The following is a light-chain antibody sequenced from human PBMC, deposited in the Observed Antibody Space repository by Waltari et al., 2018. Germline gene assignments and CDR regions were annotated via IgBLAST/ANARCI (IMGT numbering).Light chain of an antibody. V-gene: IGKV3-20*01. Sequence: ESVLTQSPDTLSLSPGERATLSCRASQTVNSNYLAWYQQKSGQAPRLLIYGASKRATGIPYRFSGSGSETAFTLTISRLEPEDFAVYYCQLYGTSFLWTFGQGTRVEI. J-gene: IGKJ1*01. CDR1: QTVNSNY. CDR3: QLYGTSFLWT. CDR2: GAS.